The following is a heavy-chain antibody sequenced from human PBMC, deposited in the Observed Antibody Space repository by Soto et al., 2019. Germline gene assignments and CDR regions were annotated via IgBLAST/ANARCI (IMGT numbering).Heavy chain of an antibody. CDR3: AREGRMGTFDY. CDR2: FYYSGST. CDR1: GGSISSYY. V-gene: IGHV4-59*01. D-gene: IGHD1-1*01. J-gene: IGHJ4*02. Sequence: SETLSLTCTVSGGSISSYYWSWIRQPPGKGLEWIGYFYYSGSTKYNPPLKSRVTILEDTSKNQFSLKLNSVTAADTAVYYCAREGRMGTFDYWGQGALVTVSS.